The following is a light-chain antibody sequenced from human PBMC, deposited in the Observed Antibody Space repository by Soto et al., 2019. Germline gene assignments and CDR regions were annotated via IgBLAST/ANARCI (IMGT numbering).Light chain of an antibody. CDR3: QQYQNLWT. CDR2: RSS. CDR1: QSVSSN. J-gene: IGKJ1*01. Sequence: EIVMTQSPATLSVSPWERATLSCRASQSVSSNLAWYQQRPGQPPRLLIYRSSSRATGIPARFSGSGSGTEFTLTINSLQSEDFAVYYCQQYQNLWTFGQGTKV. V-gene: IGKV3-15*01.